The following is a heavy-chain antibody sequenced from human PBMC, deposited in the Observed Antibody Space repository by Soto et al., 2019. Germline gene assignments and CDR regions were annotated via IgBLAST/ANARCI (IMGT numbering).Heavy chain of an antibody. CDR2: IKSKTDGGTT. CDR1: GFTFSNAW. J-gene: IGHJ6*02. Sequence: GGSLRLSCAASGFTFSNAWMGWVRQAPGKGLEWVGRIKSKTDGGTTDYAAPVKGRFTISRDDSKNTLYLQMNSLKTEDTAVYYCTTDATVAARYYGMDVWGQGTTVTVSS. D-gene: IGHD2-15*01. CDR3: TTDATVAARYYGMDV. V-gene: IGHV3-15*01.